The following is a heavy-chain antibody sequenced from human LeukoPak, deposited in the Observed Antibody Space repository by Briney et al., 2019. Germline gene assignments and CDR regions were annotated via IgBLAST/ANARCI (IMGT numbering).Heavy chain of an antibody. J-gene: IGHJ4*02. D-gene: IGHD2-2*01. CDR2: INDDGSKK. Sequence: PGGSLRLSCAVSGLTSDYYWMTWVRQAPGKGLQWVAMINDDGSKKYYPDSVKGRFTISRDNAKNSLDLQINSLGAEDTAVYYCARGLDCRSTSCYLDNWGQGTLVTVSS. CDR3: ARGLDCRSTSCYLDN. CDR1: GLTSDYYW. V-gene: IGHV3-7*01.